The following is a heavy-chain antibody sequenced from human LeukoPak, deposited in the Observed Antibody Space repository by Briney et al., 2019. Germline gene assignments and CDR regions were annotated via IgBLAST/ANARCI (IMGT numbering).Heavy chain of an antibody. J-gene: IGHJ4*02. CDR1: GFTFSSYS. D-gene: IGHD3-10*01. Sequence: PGGSLRLSCAASGFTFSSYSMNWVRQAPGKGLEWVSSISSSSSYIYYADSVKGRFTISRDNAKNSLYLQMNSLRDEDTAVYYCARDRSLGTVWFGPKRYYYFDYWGQGTLVTVSS. CDR2: ISSSSSYI. CDR3: ARDRSLGTVWFGPKRYYYFDY. V-gene: IGHV3-21*01.